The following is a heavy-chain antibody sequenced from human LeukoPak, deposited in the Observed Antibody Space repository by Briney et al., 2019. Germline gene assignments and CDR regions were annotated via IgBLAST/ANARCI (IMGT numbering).Heavy chain of an antibody. J-gene: IGHJ5*02. CDR3: ARRYCSGGSCSHWFDP. D-gene: IGHD2-15*01. V-gene: IGHV5-51*01. Sequence: GESLKISCKGSGYSFTSYWIGWVRQMPGKGLEWMGIIYPGDSDTRYSPSFQGQVTISADKSISTAYLQWSSLKASDTAMYYCARRYCSGGSCSHWFDPWGQGTPVTVSS. CDR2: IYPGDSDT. CDR1: GYSFTSYW.